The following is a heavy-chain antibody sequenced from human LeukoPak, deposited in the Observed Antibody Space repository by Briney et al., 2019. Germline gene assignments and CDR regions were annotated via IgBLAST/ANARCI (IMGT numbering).Heavy chain of an antibody. CDR1: GFPFSSYS. V-gene: IGHV3-7*01. CDR2: IKPDGTTK. Sequence: GGSLRLSCAASGFPFSSYSMTWVRQAPGKGLEWVANIKPDGTTKFYVDSVKGRFTISRDNALNSLYLQMNSLRAEDTAVYYCARDLEDTAMVRYYYYYGMDVWGQGTTVTVSS. CDR3: ARDLEDTAMVRYYYYYGMDV. D-gene: IGHD5-18*01. J-gene: IGHJ6*02.